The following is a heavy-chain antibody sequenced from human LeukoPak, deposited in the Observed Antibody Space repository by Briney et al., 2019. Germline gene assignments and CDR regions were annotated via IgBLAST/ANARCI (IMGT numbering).Heavy chain of an antibody. J-gene: IGHJ4*02. V-gene: IGHV4-59*01. CDR1: GDSFSSYH. CDR2: ISSSGST. Sequence: SETLSLTCTVSGDSFSSYHWSWLRQPPGKGLEWIGYISSSGSTSYNLSLKSRVTISVDTSKNQFSLRLSSVTAADTAVYYWSXVXRGXHTWXXYYCDHXGQGTLVSVSS. CDR3: SXVXRGXHTWXXYYCDH. D-gene: IGHD1-26*01.